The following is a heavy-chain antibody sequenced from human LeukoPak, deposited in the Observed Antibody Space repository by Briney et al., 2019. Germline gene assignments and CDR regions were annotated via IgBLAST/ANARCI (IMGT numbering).Heavy chain of an antibody. D-gene: IGHD1-26*01. V-gene: IGHV4-39*01. CDR3: ARRTYSENYWKHFDS. Sequence: PGGSLRLSCAASGFTFSGYAMSWVRQAPGKGLEWIRSIYYSENTYYNPSLKSRVSISVDTSKNQFTLKLSSVTAADTAVYYCARRTYSENYWKHFDSWGQGTLVTVSS. CDR1: GFTFSGYA. J-gene: IGHJ4*02. CDR2: IYYSENT.